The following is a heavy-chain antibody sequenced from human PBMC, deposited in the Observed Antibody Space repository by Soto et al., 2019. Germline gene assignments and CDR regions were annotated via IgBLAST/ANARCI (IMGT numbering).Heavy chain of an antibody. CDR2: ISWNSNII. J-gene: IGHJ4*02. D-gene: IGHD2-15*01. CDR1: GFTFDDYA. CDR3: AKGGPDGFCSGGRFYFDY. Sequence: EVQLVESGGGLVQPGRSLRLSCAASGFTFDDYAMHWVRRVPGRGLEWVSSISWNSNIIGYAVSVKGRFTISRDNAKHSLYLQMNSLRPEDTALYYCAKGGPDGFCSGGRFYFDYWCQGTLDTVSS. V-gene: IGHV3-9*01.